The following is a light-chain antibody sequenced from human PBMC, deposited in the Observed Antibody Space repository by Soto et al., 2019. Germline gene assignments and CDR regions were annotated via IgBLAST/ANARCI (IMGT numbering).Light chain of an antibody. CDR2: DAS. V-gene: IGKV1-5*01. J-gene: IGKJ2*01. CDR1: QSISSW. Sequence: DIQMTQSPSTLSASVGDRVTITCRASQSISSWLAWYQHKPGKAPKVLIYDASSLESGVPSRFSGSGSGTEFTLTINSLQPDDFATYYCQQYNSFSPYTFGQGTKLEIK. CDR3: QQYNSFSPYT.